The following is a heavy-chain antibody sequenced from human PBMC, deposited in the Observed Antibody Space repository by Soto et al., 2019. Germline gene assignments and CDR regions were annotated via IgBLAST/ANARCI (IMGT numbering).Heavy chain of an antibody. CDR3: ARDGERTIFGVVTPNWFDP. V-gene: IGHV4-59*01. Sequence: SETLSLTCTVSGGSISSYYWSWIRQPPGKGLEWIGYIYYSGSTNYNPSLKSRVTISVDTSKNQFSLKLSSVTAADTAVYYCARDGERTIFGVVTPNWFDPWGQGTLVTVSS. J-gene: IGHJ5*02. CDR2: IYYSGST. CDR1: GGSISSYY. D-gene: IGHD3-3*01.